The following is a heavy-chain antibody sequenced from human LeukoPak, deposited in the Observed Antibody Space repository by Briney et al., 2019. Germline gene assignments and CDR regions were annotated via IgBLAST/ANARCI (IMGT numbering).Heavy chain of an antibody. Sequence: PSETLSLTCTVSVGSISIYYASWIRQPPGKRLEWIGYIYDSGSTNYNPSRKSRVTISVDPSKNQFSLKLSSVTAADTAVYYCARVLWNWFDPWGQGTLVAVSS. CDR2: IYDSGST. CDR3: ARVLWNWFDP. J-gene: IGHJ5*02. V-gene: IGHV4-59*01. CDR1: VGSISIYY.